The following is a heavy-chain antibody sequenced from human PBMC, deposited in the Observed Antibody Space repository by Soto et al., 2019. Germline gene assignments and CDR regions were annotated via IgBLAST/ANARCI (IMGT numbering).Heavy chain of an antibody. D-gene: IGHD2-15*01. V-gene: IGHV2-26*03. CDR1: GFSLSNGRMG. CDR2: FFSDVER. CDR3: SRMTADSDSPYYAFDV. Sequence: SGPTLVNPTETLTLTCTISGFSLSNGRMGVSWIRQPPGRALEWLAHFFSDVERSYSTSMQSRLTMSQDTSGTQVVLTMTNMDLQDPGTYFRSRMTADSDSPYYAFDVWGPGTPVPVSS. J-gene: IGHJ6*02.